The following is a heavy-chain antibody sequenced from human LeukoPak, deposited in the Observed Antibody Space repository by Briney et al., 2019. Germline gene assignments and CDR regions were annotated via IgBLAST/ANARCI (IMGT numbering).Heavy chain of an antibody. CDR1: GGSIGTYY. D-gene: IGHD4-17*01. J-gene: IGHJ4*02. CDR2: FDTSGST. Sequence: KTSETLSLTCTVSGGSIGTYYWSWIRQPAGKGLEWIGRFDTSGSTNYNPSLKNRVTVSVDTSKNQFPLKLSSVTAADTAVYYCARVHGDYGFPWHYWGQGTLVTVSS. CDR3: ARVHGDYGFPWHY. V-gene: IGHV4-4*07.